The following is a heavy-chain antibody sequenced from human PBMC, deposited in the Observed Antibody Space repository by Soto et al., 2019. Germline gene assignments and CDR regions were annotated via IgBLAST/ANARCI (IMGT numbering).Heavy chain of an antibody. Sequence: QVQLQESGPGLVKPSETLSLTCTVSGGSISSYYWSWIRQPPGKGLEWIGYIYYSGSTNYNPSLKSRVTISVDTSKNQFSLKLSSVTAADTAVYYCARYSCSWYFPVYWGQGTLVTVSS. CDR1: GGSISSYY. V-gene: IGHV4-59*01. D-gene: IGHD6-13*01. CDR3: ARYSCSWYFPVY. CDR2: IYYSGST. J-gene: IGHJ4*02.